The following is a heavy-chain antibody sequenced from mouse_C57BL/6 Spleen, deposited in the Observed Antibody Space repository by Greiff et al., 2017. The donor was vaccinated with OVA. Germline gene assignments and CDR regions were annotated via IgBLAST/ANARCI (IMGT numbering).Heavy chain of an antibody. D-gene: IGHD2-4*01. Sequence: VQLQQSGTVLARPGASVKMSCKTSGYTFTSYWMHWVKQRPGQGLEWIGAIYPGNSDTSYNQKFKGKAKLTAVTSASTAYIELSSLTNEDSAVYYCTRYPLFYDYDRGYAMDYWGQGTSVTVSS. V-gene: IGHV1-5*01. CDR1: GYTFTSYW. CDR3: TRYPLFYDYDRGYAMDY. J-gene: IGHJ4*01. CDR2: IYPGNSDT.